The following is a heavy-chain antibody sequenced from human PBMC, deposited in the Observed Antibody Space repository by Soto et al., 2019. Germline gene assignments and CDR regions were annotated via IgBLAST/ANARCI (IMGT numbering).Heavy chain of an antibody. V-gene: IGHV1-8*01. J-gene: IGHJ1*01. D-gene: IGHD6-19*01. CDR3: ARAAVAAPNPGYFLH. CDR2: MKPNSGNT. CDR1: GYTFTSYD. Sequence: SVKVSCKASGYTFTSYDINWVRQATGQGLEWMGWMKPNSGNTGYAQKFQGRLTMTRNTSISTAYLELSSLRSEDTAVYYCARAAVAAPNPGYFLHWGQGTPVTVSS.